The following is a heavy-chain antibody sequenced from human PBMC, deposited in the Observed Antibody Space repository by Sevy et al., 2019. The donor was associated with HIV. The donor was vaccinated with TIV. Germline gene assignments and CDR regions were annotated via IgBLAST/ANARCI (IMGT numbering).Heavy chain of an antibody. Sequence: GGFLRLSCAASGFTFSSYAMSWVRQAPGKGLEWVSAISGSGGSTYYADSVKGRFTISRDNSKNTLYLQMNSLRAEDTAVYYCAKFGDYSRDFDYWGQGTLVTVSS. J-gene: IGHJ4*02. CDR3: AKFGDYSRDFDY. CDR2: ISGSGGST. D-gene: IGHD3-10*01. V-gene: IGHV3-23*01. CDR1: GFTFSSYA.